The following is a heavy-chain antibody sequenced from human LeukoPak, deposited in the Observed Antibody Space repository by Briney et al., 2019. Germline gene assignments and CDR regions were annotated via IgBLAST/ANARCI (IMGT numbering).Heavy chain of an antibody. CDR1: GGSISSYY. CDR3: ARSRDTAMEISTKHYYYYMDV. D-gene: IGHD5-18*01. CDR2: IYTSGST. J-gene: IGHJ6*03. Sequence: SETLSLTCTVSGGSISSYYWSWIRQPAGKGLVWIGRIYTSGSTNYNPSLKSRVTMSVDTSKNQFSLKLSSVTAADTAVYYCARSRDTAMEISTKHYYYYMDVWGKGTTVTVSS. V-gene: IGHV4-4*07.